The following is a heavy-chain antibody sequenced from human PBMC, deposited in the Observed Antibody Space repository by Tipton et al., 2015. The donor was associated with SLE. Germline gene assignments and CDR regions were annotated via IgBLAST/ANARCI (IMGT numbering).Heavy chain of an antibody. J-gene: IGHJ4*02. V-gene: IGHV3-23*01. CDR1: GFTFRSFG. CDR2: ISGSGGTT. D-gene: IGHD2-15*01. Sequence: GSLRLSCAASGFTFRSFGMSWVRQAPGKGLAWVSSISGSGGTTYYADSVKGRFTISRDNSKNTLYLQMNSLRFEDTAVYYCARECGDGRPSGCFDHWGQGTLVTVS. CDR3: ARECGDGRPSGCFDH.